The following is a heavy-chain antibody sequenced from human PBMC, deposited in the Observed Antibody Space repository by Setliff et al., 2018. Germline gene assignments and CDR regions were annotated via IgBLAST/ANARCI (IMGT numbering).Heavy chain of an antibody. J-gene: IGHJ4*02. V-gene: IGHV5-51*01. Sequence: PGESLKISCKGSGYNFANNWIAWVRQMPGKGLEWMGIIYPGDSDIRYSPSFQGQVTISADKSISTAYLQWSSLKASDTAMYYCASGVSYGVSRDVDYWGQGTLVTVSS. CDR2: IYPGDSDI. CDR1: GYNFANNW. CDR3: ASGVSYGVSRDVDY. D-gene: IGHD4-17*01.